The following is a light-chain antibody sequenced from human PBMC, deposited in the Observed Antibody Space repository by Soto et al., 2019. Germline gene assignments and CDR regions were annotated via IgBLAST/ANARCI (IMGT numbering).Light chain of an antibody. Sequence: QSALTQPASVSGSPGQSITISCTGASSDVVNYNLVSWYQQHPGKAPKLMIYEASQRPSGVSNRFSGSKSGNTASLTISGLHAEDESDYYCCSYVCTPTSPVIFGGGTKLTVL. CDR3: CSYVCTPTSPVI. CDR2: EAS. CDR1: SSDVVNYNL. V-gene: IGLV2-23*01. J-gene: IGLJ2*01.